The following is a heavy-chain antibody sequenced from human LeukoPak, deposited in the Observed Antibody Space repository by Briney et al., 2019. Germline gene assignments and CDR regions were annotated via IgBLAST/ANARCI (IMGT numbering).Heavy chain of an antibody. J-gene: IGHJ1*01. CDR1: GYTFTSYG. Sequence: GASVKVSCKASGYTFTSYGISWVRQAPGQGLEWMGWISAYNGNTNYAQKFQGRVTITTDESTSTAYMELSSLRSEDTAVYYCARAEGYYDSSGYYIPVGPSEYFQHWGQGTLVTVSS. D-gene: IGHD3-22*01. V-gene: IGHV1-18*01. CDR2: ISAYNGNT. CDR3: ARAEGYYDSSGYYIPVGPSEYFQH.